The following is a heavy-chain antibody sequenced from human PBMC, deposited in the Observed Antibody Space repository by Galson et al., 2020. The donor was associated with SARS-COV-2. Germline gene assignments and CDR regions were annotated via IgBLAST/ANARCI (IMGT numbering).Heavy chain of an antibody. CDR1: GGSISSSSYY. J-gene: IGHJ4*02. D-gene: IGHD3-9*01. CDR2: IYYSGST. Sequence: ASETLSLTCTVSGGSISSSSYYWGWIRQPPGKGLEWIGSIYYSGSTYSNPSLKSRVTISVDTSKNPFSRKLSSVTAADTAVYYCAREVPYDILTGYLRAPFFDYWGQGTLVTVSS. V-gene: IGHV4-39*07. CDR3: AREVPYDILTGYLRAPFFDY.